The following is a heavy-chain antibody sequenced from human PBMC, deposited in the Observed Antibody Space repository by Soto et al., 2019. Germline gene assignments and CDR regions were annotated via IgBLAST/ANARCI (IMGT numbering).Heavy chain of an antibody. J-gene: IGHJ4*02. CDR1: GFTFSSYA. CDR2: ISSDGSNK. CDR3: ARDRSEPQWLVHFDY. Sequence: GGSLRLSCAASGFTFSSYAMHWVRQAPGKGLEWVAVISSDGSNKYYADSVKGRFTISRDNSKNTLYLQMNSLRAEDTAVYYCARDRSEPQWLVHFDYWGQGTLVTVSS. D-gene: IGHD6-19*01. V-gene: IGHV3-30-3*01.